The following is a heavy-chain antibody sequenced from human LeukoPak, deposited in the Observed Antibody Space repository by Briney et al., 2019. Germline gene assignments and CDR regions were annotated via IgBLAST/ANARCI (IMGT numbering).Heavy chain of an antibody. CDR3: ASPWNTAMDYPYYYYYGVDV. Sequence: GGSLRLSCAASGFTFSSYAMSWVRQAPGKGLEWVSAISGSGGSTYYADSVKGRFTISRDNSKNTLYLQMNSLRAEDTAVYYCASPWNTAMDYPYYYYYGVDVWGQGTTVTVSS. D-gene: IGHD5-18*01. J-gene: IGHJ6*02. CDR2: ISGSGGST. V-gene: IGHV3-23*01. CDR1: GFTFSSYA.